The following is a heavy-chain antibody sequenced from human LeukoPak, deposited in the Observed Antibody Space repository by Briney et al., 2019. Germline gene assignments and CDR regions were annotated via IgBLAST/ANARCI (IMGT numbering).Heavy chain of an antibody. D-gene: IGHD2-2*01. CDR3: ARYCSSTSCPNPYAFDI. V-gene: IGHV3-7*01. CDR1: GFTFSNYP. Sequence: GGSLRLSCAASGFTFSNYPIHWVRQAPGKGLEWVANIKQDGSEKYYVDSVKGRFTISRDNAKNSLYLQMNSLRAEDTAVYYCARYCSSTSCPNPYAFDIWGQGTMVTVSS. CDR2: IKQDGSEK. J-gene: IGHJ3*02.